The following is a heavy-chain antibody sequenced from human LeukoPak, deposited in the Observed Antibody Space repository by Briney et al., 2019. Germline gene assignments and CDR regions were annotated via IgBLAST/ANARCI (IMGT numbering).Heavy chain of an antibody. Sequence: GRSLRLSCAASGFTFSSYGMHWVRQAPGKGLEWVAVIWYDGSNKYYADSVKGRFTISRDNSKNTLYLQMNSLRAEDTAVYYCARDSGSSLVDYWGQGTLVTVSS. D-gene: IGHD6-13*01. CDR3: ARDSGSSLVDY. CDR1: GFTFSSYG. V-gene: IGHV3-33*01. J-gene: IGHJ4*02. CDR2: IWYDGSNK.